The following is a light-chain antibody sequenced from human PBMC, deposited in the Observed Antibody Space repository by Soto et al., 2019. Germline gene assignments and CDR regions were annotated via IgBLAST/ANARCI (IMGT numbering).Light chain of an antibody. CDR3: SSYTSSSTPRYV. J-gene: IGLJ1*01. CDR2: EVS. CDR1: SSDVGGYNY. V-gene: IGLV2-14*01. Sequence: QSALTQPASVSGSPGQSITISCTGTSSDVGGYNYVSWYQQHPGKAPKLMIYEVSNRPSGVSNRFSGSKSGNTASLTISGRQAEDEADYYCSSYTSSSTPRYVFGTGTKVTVL.